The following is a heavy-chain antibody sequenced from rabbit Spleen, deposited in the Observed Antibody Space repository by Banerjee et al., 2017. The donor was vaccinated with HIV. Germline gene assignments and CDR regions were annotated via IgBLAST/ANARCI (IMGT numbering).Heavy chain of an antibody. D-gene: IGHD1-1*01. J-gene: IGHJ6*01. Sequence: QEQLVESGGGLVKPGASLTLACTASGVSFSSSSYMCWVRQAPGKGLEWIACTVGGRTTFTYYASWAKGRFTISKASSTTVTLQMTSLTAADTATYFCARDTATSFSTYGMDRWDPGTLVTV. V-gene: IGHV1S45*01. CDR2: TVGGRTTFT. CDR1: GVSFSSSSY. CDR3: ARDTATSFSTYGMDR.